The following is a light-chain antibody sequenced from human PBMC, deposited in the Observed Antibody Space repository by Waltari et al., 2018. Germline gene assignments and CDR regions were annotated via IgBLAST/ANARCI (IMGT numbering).Light chain of an antibody. V-gene: IGKV1-39*01. CDR2: AAS. CDR1: QSISSY. J-gene: IGKJ4*01. CDR3: QHGNTFPLT. Sequence: DIQMTQSPSSLSASVGDRVTITCRASQSISSYLNWYQQKPGKAPKLLIYAASSLQSGVPSRFSGSGSGTDFTLTISSLQPEDFATYYCQHGNTFPLTFGGGTKVAIK.